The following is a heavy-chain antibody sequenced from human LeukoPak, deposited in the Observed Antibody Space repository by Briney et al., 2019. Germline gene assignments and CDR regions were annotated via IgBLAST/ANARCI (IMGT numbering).Heavy chain of an antibody. CDR1: GFTFSSYS. Sequence: GGSLRLSCAASGFTFSSYSMNWVRQAPGKGLEWVSSISSSSSYIYYADSVKGRFTISRDNAKNSLYLQMNSLRAEDTAVYYCARVPESNYGDYFDYWGQGTLVTVSS. J-gene: IGHJ4*02. CDR3: ARVPESNYGDYFDY. D-gene: IGHD4-17*01. V-gene: IGHV3-21*04. CDR2: ISSSSSYI.